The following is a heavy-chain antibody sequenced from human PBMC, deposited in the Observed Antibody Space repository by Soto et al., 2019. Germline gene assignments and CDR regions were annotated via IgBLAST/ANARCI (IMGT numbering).Heavy chain of an antibody. CDR2: ISGSGGST. D-gene: IGHD3-22*01. CDR3: AKNGRSGYYYDSSGYSIDYYYYGMDV. Sequence: PGGSLRLSCAASVFTFSSYAMSWVRQAPGKGLEWVSAISGSGGSTYYADSVKGRFTISRDNSKNTLYLQMNSLRAEDTAVYYCAKNGRSGYYYDSSGYSIDYYYYGMDVWGQGTTVTVSS. V-gene: IGHV3-23*01. J-gene: IGHJ6*02. CDR1: VFTFSSYA.